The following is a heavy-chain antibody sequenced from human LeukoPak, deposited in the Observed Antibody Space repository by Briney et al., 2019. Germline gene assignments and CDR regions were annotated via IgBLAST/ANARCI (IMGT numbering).Heavy chain of an antibody. CDR2: IYHSGST. CDR3: AREAYSSGKTLGFDY. D-gene: IGHD6-19*01. V-gene: IGHV4-4*02. J-gene: IGHJ4*02. CDR1: GGSISSINW. Sequence: SETLSLTCAVSGGSISSINWWSWVRQPPGKGLEWIGEIYHSGSTNYKPSLKSRVTISVDKSKNQFSLKLSSVTAADTAVYYCAREAYSSGKTLGFDYWGQGTLVTVSS.